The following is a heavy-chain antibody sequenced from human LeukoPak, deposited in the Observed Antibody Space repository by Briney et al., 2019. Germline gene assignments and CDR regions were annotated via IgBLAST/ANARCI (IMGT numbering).Heavy chain of an antibody. CDR2: ISKSGVST. CDR3: AKSGSGTYYNPDFDY. Sequence: PGGSLRLSCAASGFTFSSYAMTWVRQAPGKGLEWVSGISKSGVSTDYADSVKGRFTISRDNSKNTLYLQMNSLRAEDTAVYYSAKSGSGTYYNPDFDYWGQGTLVTVSS. D-gene: IGHD3-10*01. CDR1: GFTFSSYA. J-gene: IGHJ4*02. V-gene: IGHV3-23*01.